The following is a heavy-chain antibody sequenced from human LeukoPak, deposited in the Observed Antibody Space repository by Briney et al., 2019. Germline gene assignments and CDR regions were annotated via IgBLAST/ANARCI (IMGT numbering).Heavy chain of an antibody. CDR1: GFTFSSYG. J-gene: IGHJ5*02. CDR2: ISYDGSNK. CDR3: AKDRAYITSWYGCSTP. V-gene: IGHV3-30*18. D-gene: IGHD6-13*01. Sequence: GGSLRLSCAASGFTFSSYGMHWVRQAPGKGLEWVAVISYDGSNKYYADSVKGRFTISRDNSKNTLYLQMHSLRVEDTAVYYCAKDRAYITSWYGCSTPWGQGTLVTVSS.